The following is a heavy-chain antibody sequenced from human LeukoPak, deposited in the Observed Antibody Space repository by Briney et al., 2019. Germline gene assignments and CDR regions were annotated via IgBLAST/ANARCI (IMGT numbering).Heavy chain of an antibody. CDR1: GGTFSSFA. V-gene: IGHV1-69*05. CDR2: IIPIFGTA. Sequence: SVKVSCKASGGTFSSFAISWVRQAPGQGLEWMGRIIPIFGTANYAQKFQGRVTITTDESTSTAYMELSSLRSEDTAVYYCARDYYDSSGYYGYWGQGTLVTVSS. D-gene: IGHD3-22*01. J-gene: IGHJ4*02. CDR3: ARDYYDSSGYYGY.